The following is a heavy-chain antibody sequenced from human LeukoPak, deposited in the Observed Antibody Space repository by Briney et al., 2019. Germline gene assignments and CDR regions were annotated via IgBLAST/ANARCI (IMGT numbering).Heavy chain of an antibody. CDR3: ARAFYPGYYSYMAV. V-gene: IGHV4-59*01. CDR1: GGSFSGYY. Sequence: SETLSPTCAVYGGSFSGYYWSWIRQPPGKGLEWIGYIYYSGSTNYNPSLKSRVTISVDTSKNQFSLKLSSVTAADTAVYYCARAFYPGYYSYMAVWGKGTTVTVSS. J-gene: IGHJ6*03. CDR2: IYYSGST. D-gene: IGHD3-3*02.